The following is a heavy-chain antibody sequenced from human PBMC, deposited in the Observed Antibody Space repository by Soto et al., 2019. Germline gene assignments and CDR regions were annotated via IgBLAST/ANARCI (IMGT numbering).Heavy chain of an antibody. D-gene: IGHD7-27*01. Sequence: LKVSCKASGYTFSSYAMHWVRQAPGQRLEWMGWINAGYGNTKSSQKFQDRVTISRDTSASTAYMELTSLRSEDTAVYYCARDTGDGTFDFWGQGTLVTVSS. V-gene: IGHV1-3*01. CDR2: INAGYGNT. J-gene: IGHJ4*02. CDR3: ARDTGDGTFDF. CDR1: GYTFSSYA.